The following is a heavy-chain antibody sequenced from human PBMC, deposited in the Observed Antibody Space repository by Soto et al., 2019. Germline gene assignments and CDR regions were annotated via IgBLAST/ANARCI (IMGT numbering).Heavy chain of an antibody. D-gene: IGHD5-12*01. CDR3: ARDRELATIPPAARSSVF. CDR2: IYYSGST. CDR1: GGAISSYY. Sequence: SETPSLTCTVSGGAISSYYWSWVRQRPGKGLEWIGYIYYSGSTNYNPSLKSRVTISVDTSKNQFSLKLGSVTAADTAVYYCARDRELATIPPAARSSVFWDPAPLVT. V-gene: IGHV4-59*01. J-gene: IGHJ4*02.